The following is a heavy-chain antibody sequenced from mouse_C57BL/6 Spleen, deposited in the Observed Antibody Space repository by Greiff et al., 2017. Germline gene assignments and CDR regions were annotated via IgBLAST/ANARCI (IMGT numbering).Heavy chain of an antibody. CDR1: GYTFTSYW. J-gene: IGHJ2*01. V-gene: IGHV1-69*01. Sequence: QVQLQQPGAELVMPGASVKLSCKASGYTFTSYWMHWVKQRPGQGLEWIGEIDPSDSYTNYNQKFKGKSTLTVDKSSSTAYMQLSSLTSEDSAVYYCARRGWSYYFDYWGQGTTLTVSS. D-gene: IGHD2-3*01. CDR3: ARRGWSYYFDY. CDR2: IDPSDSYT.